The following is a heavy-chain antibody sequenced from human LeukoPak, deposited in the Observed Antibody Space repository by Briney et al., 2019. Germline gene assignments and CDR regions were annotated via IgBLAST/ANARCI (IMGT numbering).Heavy chain of an antibody. Sequence: SETLSLTCTVSGVSVSSGSYYWSWIRQPPGKGLEWIGYIYYSGSTNYNPSLKSRVTISVDTSKNQFSLKLSSVTAAETAVYYCGREGRGGDWLLDWGQGTLVTVSS. CDR1: GVSVSSGSYY. CDR3: GREGRGGDWLLD. D-gene: IGHD3-9*01. J-gene: IGHJ4*02. CDR2: IYYSGST. V-gene: IGHV4-61*01.